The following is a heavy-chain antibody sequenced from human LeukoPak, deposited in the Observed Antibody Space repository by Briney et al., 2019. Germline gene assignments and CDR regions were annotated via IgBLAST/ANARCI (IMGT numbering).Heavy chain of an antibody. J-gene: IGHJ5*02. CDR2: TKTDGSEK. CDR3: ARDLNWPGP. V-gene: IGHV3-7*03. CDR1: GFTFNTSW. Sequence: GGSLRLSCSASGFTFNTSWMAWVRQSPGKGLECVANTKTDGSEKYYLGSVEGRFSISRDNAKNTLYLQMNSLRVDDTAIYFCARDLNWPGPWGQGTLVTVSS.